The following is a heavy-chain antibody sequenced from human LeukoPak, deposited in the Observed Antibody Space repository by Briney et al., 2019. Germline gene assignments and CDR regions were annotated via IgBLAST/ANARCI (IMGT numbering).Heavy chain of an antibody. CDR3: ARGRYYYYGMDV. CDR1: GGSISSYY. J-gene: IGHJ6*02. Sequence: PSETLSLTRTVSGGSISSYYWSWIRQPPGKGLEWIGYIYYSGSTNYNPSLKSRATISVDTSKNQFSLKLSSVTAADTAVYYCARGRYYYYGMDVWGQGTTVTVSS. CDR2: IYYSGST. V-gene: IGHV4-59*08.